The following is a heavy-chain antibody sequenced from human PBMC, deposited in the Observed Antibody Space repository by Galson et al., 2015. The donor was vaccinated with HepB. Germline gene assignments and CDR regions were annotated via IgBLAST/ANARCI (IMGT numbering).Heavy chain of an antibody. CDR1: GFTFRSYA. V-gene: IGHV3-30*04. CDR3: ARDRVEQWLENHFDY. J-gene: IGHJ4*02. Sequence: SLRLSCAASGFTFRSYAMHWVRQAPGQGLEWVAVISYDGSIKWYADSVKGRFTISRDDSKNTLYLQMNSLKSEDTAVYYCARDRVEQWLENHFDYWGQGSLVTVSS. D-gene: IGHD6-19*01. CDR2: ISYDGSIK.